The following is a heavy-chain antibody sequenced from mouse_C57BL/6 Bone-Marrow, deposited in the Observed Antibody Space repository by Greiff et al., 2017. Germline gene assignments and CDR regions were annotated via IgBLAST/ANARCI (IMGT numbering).Heavy chain of an antibody. CDR3: ARQYGNPSYWYFDV. D-gene: IGHD2-1*01. V-gene: IGHV5-12*01. J-gene: IGHJ1*03. Sequence: DVMLVESGGGLVQPGGSLKLSCAASGFTFSDYYMYWVRQTPEKRLEWVAYISNGGGSTYYPDTVKGRFTISRDNAKNTLYLQMSRLKSADTAMYYCARQYGNPSYWYFDVWGTGTTVTVSS. CDR1: GFTFSDYY. CDR2: ISNGGGST.